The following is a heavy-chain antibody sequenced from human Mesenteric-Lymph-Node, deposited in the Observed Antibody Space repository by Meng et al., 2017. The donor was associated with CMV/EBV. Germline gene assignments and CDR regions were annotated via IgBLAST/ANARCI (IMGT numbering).Heavy chain of an antibody. J-gene: IGHJ5*02. D-gene: IGHD1-14*01. Sequence: GGSLRLSCAASGFTFSSYGMHWVRQAPGKGLEWVAVIWYDGSNKYYADSVKGRFTISRDNSKNTLYLQMNSLRAEDTAVYYCAKGQDSELYNWFDPWGQGTLVTVSS. CDR2: IWYDGSNK. CDR3: AKGQDSELYNWFDP. CDR1: GFTFSSYG. V-gene: IGHV3-33*06.